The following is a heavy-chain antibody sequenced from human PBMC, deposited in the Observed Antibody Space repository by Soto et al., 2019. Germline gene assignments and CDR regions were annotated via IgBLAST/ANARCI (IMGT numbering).Heavy chain of an antibody. V-gene: IGHV3-33*01. Sequence: GGSLRLSCAASGFTFSSSGMHWVRQAPGKGLEWVAVIWSDGSTEKYADSVRGRFTISRDNSKNTLYLQINILRAEDTAVYYCARDFGACPFDYWGQGTLVTVSS. D-gene: IGHD3-10*01. CDR3: ARDFGACPFDY. CDR2: IWSDGSTE. CDR1: GFTFSSSG. J-gene: IGHJ4*02.